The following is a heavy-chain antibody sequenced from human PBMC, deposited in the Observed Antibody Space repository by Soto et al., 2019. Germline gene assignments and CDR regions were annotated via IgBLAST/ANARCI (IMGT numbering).Heavy chain of an antibody. D-gene: IGHD5-18*01. CDR2: IYSGGST. CDR3: ARGFPNTSGYSYGQEYYGMDV. J-gene: IGHJ6*02. Sequence: GGSLRLSCAASGFTVSSNYMSWVRQAPGKGLEWVSVIYSGGSTYYADSVKGRFTISRDNSKNTLYLQMNSLRAEDTAVYYCARGFPNTSGYSYGQEYYGMDVWGQGTTVTVSS. V-gene: IGHV3-53*01. CDR1: GFTVSSNY.